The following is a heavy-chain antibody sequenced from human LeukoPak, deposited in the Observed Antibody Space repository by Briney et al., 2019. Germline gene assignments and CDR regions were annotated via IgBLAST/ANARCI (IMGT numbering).Heavy chain of an antibody. D-gene: IGHD3-16*01. CDR2: INHSGST. CDR1: GGSFSGYY. V-gene: IGHV4-34*01. Sequence: SETLSLTCAVYGGSFSGYYWSWIRQPPGKGLEWIGEINHSGSTNYNPSLKSRVTISVDTSKNQFSLKLSSVTAADTAVYYCARACYPRSKHLGEHAGTYLDYWGQGTLVTVSS. CDR3: ARACYPRSKHLGEHAGTYLDY. J-gene: IGHJ4*02.